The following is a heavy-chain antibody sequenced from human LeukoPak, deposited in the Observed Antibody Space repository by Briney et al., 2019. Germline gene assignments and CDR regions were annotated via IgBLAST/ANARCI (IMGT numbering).Heavy chain of an antibody. Sequence: PGGSLRLSCAASGFTFSSYSMNWVRQAPGKGLEWVSSISSSSSYIYYADSVKGRFTISRDNAKNSLYLQMNSLRAEDTAVYYCARDTHYDILTGYYGNYFDYWGQGTLVTVSS. CDR2: ISSSSSYI. J-gene: IGHJ4*02. CDR1: GFTFSSYS. CDR3: ARDTHYDILTGYYGNYFDY. D-gene: IGHD3-9*01. V-gene: IGHV3-21*01.